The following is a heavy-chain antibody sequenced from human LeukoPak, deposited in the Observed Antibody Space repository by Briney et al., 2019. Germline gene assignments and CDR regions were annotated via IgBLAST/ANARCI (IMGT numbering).Heavy chain of an antibody. CDR2: IYYSGST. Sequence: PSQTLSLTCTVSGGSISSGGYYWSWIRQHPGMGLEWIGYIYYSGSTYYNPSLKSRVTISVDTSKNQFSPKLSSVTAADTAVYYCARDHGSYYGSGSYYPGYFDYWGQGTLVTVSS. D-gene: IGHD3-10*01. J-gene: IGHJ4*02. V-gene: IGHV4-31*03. CDR3: ARDHGSYYGSGSYYPGYFDY. CDR1: GGSISSGGYY.